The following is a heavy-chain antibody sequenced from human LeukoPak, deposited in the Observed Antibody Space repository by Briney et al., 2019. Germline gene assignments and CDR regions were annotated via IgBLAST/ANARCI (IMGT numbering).Heavy chain of an antibody. D-gene: IGHD6-19*01. CDR1: GFTFSGSA. CDR3: TRHQAVAG. Sequence: GGSLRLSCAASGFTFSGSAMHWVPQASGKGLEWVGRIRSKANSYATAYAASVKGRFTISRDDSKNTAYLQMNSLKTEDTAVYYCTRHQAVAGWGQGTLVTVSS. CDR2: IRSKANSYAT. V-gene: IGHV3-73*01. J-gene: IGHJ4*02.